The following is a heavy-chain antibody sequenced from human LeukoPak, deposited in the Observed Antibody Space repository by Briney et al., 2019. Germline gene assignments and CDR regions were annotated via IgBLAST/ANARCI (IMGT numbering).Heavy chain of an antibody. CDR2: GHYSGST. J-gene: IGHJ5*02. V-gene: IGHV4-39*02. CDR3: VRGQGAFGGYEWANWFDP. Sequence: SETLCLTCSVSGVSIRSSSYYWAWLRQPPGKGLEWIATGHYSGSTFDNPSLKSRLTLSIDTSKNLFPLQVTSVTAADTAMYYCVRGQGAFGGYEWANWFDPWGQGTLVTVSS. CDR1: GVSIRSSSYY. D-gene: IGHD5-12*01.